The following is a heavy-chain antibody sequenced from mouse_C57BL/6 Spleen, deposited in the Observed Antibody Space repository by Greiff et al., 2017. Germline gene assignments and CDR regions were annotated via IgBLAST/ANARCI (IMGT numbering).Heavy chain of an antibody. Sequence: QVQLQQPGAELVKPGASVKLSCKASGYTFTSYWMQWVKQRPGQGLEWIGEIDPSDSYTNYNQKFKGKATLTVDTSSRTAYMQLSSLTSEDSAVYYCARGGLPRWYFDVWGTGTTVTVSS. D-gene: IGHD2-2*01. CDR1: GYTFTSYW. J-gene: IGHJ1*03. CDR2: IDPSDSYT. V-gene: IGHV1-50*01. CDR3: ARGGLPRWYFDV.